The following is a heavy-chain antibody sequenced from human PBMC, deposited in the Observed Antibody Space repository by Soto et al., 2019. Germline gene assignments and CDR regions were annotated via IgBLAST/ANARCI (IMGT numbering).Heavy chain of an antibody. CDR3: APLSVSLSGPYGIHV. Sequence: PSETLSLTCIVSVSSVAGSDYYWAWIRQPPGKGLEWIGSMFYSGLTYYNPSLKSRVTLSVDTSKNQFSVRLNSVTAADTAVYYCAPLSVSLSGPYGIHVWGQGTTVTVSS. V-gene: IGHV4-39*01. CDR2: MFYSGLT. CDR1: VSSVAGSDYY. D-gene: IGHD2-15*01. J-gene: IGHJ6*02.